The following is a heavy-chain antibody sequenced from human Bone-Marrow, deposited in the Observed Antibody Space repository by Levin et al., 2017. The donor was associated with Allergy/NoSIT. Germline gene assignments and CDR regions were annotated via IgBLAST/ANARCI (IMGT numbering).Heavy chain of an antibody. D-gene: IGHD5-12*01. CDR3: ARGGKPIVATTYFDY. Sequence: GASVKVSCKASGYTFTGYYMHWVRQAPGQGLEWMGWINPNSGGTNYAQKFQGRVTMTRDTSISTAYMELSRLRSDDTAVYYCARGGKPIVATTYFDYWGQGTLVTVSS. V-gene: IGHV1-2*02. CDR2: INPNSGGT. J-gene: IGHJ4*02. CDR1: GYTFTGYY.